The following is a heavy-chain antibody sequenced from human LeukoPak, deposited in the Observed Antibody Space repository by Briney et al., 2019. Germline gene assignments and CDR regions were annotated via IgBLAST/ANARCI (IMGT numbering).Heavy chain of an antibody. CDR1: GFTFSSYA. V-gene: IGHV3-23*01. Sequence: SGGSLRLSCAASGFTFSSYAMSWVRQAPGKGLEWVSAISGSGGSTYYADSVKGRFPISRDNSKNTLYLQMNSLRAEDTAVYYCAKYPVGRQLLFGYYYYYMDVWGKGTTVTVSS. CDR3: AKYPVGRQLLFGYYYYYMDV. CDR2: ISGSGGST. J-gene: IGHJ6*03. D-gene: IGHD2-2*01.